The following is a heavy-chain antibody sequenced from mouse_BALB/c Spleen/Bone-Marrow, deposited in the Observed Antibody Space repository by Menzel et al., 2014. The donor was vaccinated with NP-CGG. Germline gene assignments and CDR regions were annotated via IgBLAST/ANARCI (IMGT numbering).Heavy chain of an antibody. CDR1: GFNIKDTY. CDR2: IDPVNGNT. V-gene: IGHV14-3*02. J-gene: IGHJ2*01. D-gene: IGHD2-4*01. CDR3: ALYYDYGVGC. Sequence: EVQVVESGAELVKPGASVKLSCTASGFNIKDTYMHWVKPRPEQGLEWIGRIDPVNGNTKYDPKFQGKATITADTSSNTAYLQLSSLTSEDTAVYYCALYYDYGVGCWGQGTTLTVSP.